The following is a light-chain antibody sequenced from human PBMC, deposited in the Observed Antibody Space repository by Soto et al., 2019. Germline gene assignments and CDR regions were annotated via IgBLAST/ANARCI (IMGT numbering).Light chain of an antibody. V-gene: IGLV2-8*01. CDR3: QSYDSSLSGVV. J-gene: IGLJ2*01. Sequence: QSALTQPPSASGSPGQSVTISCTGTSSDVGGYDYVSWYQQHPGKAPKLMIYEVTIRPSGVSDRFSGSKSGNTASLTVSGLQAEDEADYYCQSYDSSLSGVVFGGGTKVTVL. CDR1: SSDVGGYDY. CDR2: EVT.